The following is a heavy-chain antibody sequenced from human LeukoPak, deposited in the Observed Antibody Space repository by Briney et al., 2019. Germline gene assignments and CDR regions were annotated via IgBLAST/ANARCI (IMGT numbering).Heavy chain of an antibody. J-gene: IGHJ3*02. Sequence: PSETLSLTCTVSGGSISSSSYYWGWIRQPSGKGLEWIGSTYYSGSTYYNPSLKSRVTISVDTSKNQFSLKLSSVTAADTAVYYCASLDPSIYDKRGGFDIWGRGTMVTVSS. D-gene: IGHD3-3*01. CDR1: GGSISSSSYY. CDR2: TYYSGST. CDR3: ASLDPSIYDKRGGFDI. V-gene: IGHV4-39*01.